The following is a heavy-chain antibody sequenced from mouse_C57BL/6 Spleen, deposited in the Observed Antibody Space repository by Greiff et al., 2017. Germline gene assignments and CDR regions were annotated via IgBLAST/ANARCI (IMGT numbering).Heavy chain of an antibody. CDR3: ARTYYDYDVNYAMDY. J-gene: IGHJ4*01. CDR2: INPSTGGT. Sequence: VQLQQSGPELVKPGASVKISCKASGYSFTGYYMNWVKQSPEKSLEWIGEINPSTGGTTYNQKFKAKATVTVDKSSSTAYMQLKSLTSEDSAVYYCARTYYDYDVNYAMDYWGQGTSVTVSS. CDR1: GYSFTGYY. D-gene: IGHD2-4*01. V-gene: IGHV1-42*01.